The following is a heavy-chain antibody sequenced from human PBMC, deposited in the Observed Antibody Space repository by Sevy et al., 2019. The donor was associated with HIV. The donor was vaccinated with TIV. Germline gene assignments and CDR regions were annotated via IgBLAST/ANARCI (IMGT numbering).Heavy chain of an antibody. V-gene: IGHV4-61*02. CDR3: ARDEASGSFDI. J-gene: IGHJ3*02. D-gene: IGHD6-25*01. Sequence: SETLSLTCTVSGGSISSGSSYWSWIRQPAGKGPEWIGRIYPSGRTNYNPSLESRVTISIDTSKNQFSLKVSSVTAAATAVYFCARDEASGSFDIWGQGTKVTVSS. CDR2: IYPSGRT. CDR1: GGSISSGSSY.